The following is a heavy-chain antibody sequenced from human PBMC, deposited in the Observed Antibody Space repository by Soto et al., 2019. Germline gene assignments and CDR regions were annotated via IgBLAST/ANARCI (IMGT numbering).Heavy chain of an antibody. D-gene: IGHD6-19*01. Sequence: GSLRLSCAASGLVFRSYWMSWVRQAPGKGLEWVANINQDGSEKYYVDSVRGRFIISRDNAENSLYLQMNSLRAEDTALYYCARDGVAAGLYLDNWGQGTLVTVSS. J-gene: IGHJ4*02. V-gene: IGHV3-7*01. CDR1: GLVFRSYW. CDR3: ARDGVAAGLYLDN. CDR2: INQDGSEK.